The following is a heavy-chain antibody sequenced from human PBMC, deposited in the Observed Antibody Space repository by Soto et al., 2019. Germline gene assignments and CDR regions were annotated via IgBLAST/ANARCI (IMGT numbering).Heavy chain of an antibody. CDR1: GYTFTSYD. CDR2: MNPNGGDT. J-gene: IGHJ1*01. Sequence: ASVKVSCKASGYTFTSYDINWVRQATGQGLEWMGGMNPNGGDTGYAQKFQGRVTMTGDTSIDTAYMELSSLRSEDTAVYYCATPAYDSSGYYYVGYFQHWGQGTLVTVSS. CDR3: ATPAYDSSGYYYVGYFQH. V-gene: IGHV1-8*01. D-gene: IGHD3-22*01.